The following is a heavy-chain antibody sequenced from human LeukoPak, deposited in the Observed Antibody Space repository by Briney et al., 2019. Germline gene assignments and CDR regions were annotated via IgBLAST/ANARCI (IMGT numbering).Heavy chain of an antibody. V-gene: IGHV3-23*01. D-gene: IGHD5-24*01. CDR1: GFTFSSYA. CDR2: ISGSGGST. J-gene: IGHJ4*02. Sequence: GGSLRLSCAASGFTFSSYAMSWVRQAPGKGLEWVSAISGSGGSTYYADSAKGRFTISRDNSKNTLYLQMNSLRAEDTAVYYCAKLFGRDGYNYFDYWGQGTLVTVSS. CDR3: AKLFGRDGYNYFDY.